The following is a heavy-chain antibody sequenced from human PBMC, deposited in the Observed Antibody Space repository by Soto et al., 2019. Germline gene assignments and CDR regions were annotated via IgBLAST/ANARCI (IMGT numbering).Heavy chain of an antibody. V-gene: IGHV3-48*03. CDR1: GFSFSSSE. Sequence: GGSLRLSCAASGFSFSSSEMTWVRQAPGKGLEWISYIHFSGSPIYYADSVKGRFTISRDNSKNTLYLQMNSLRAEDTAVYYCARESVDIVVVVAASYYYYYGMDVWGQGTTVTVS. J-gene: IGHJ6*02. CDR2: IHFSGSPI. CDR3: ARESVDIVVVVAASYYYYYGMDV. D-gene: IGHD2-15*01.